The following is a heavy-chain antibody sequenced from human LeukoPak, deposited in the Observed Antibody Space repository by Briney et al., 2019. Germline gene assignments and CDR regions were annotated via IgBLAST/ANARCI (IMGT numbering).Heavy chain of an antibody. CDR1: GGTFSSYA. J-gene: IGHJ4*02. CDR2: IIPIFGTA. V-gene: IGHV1-69*05. D-gene: IGHD5-18*01. CDR3: ASGYSYGYNY. Sequence: ASVKVSCKASGGTFSSYAISLVRQAPGQGLEWMGRIIPIFGTANYAQKFQGRVTITTDESTSTAYMELSSLRSEDTAVYYCASGYSYGYNYWGQGTLVTVSS.